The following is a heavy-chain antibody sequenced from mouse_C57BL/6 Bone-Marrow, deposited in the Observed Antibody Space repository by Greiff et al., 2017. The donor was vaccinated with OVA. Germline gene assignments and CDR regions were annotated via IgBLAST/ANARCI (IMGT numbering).Heavy chain of an antibody. CDR2: IYPGSGST. CDR3: ARGDYGSRYYFDY. CDR1: GYTFTSYW. J-gene: IGHJ2*01. D-gene: IGHD1-1*01. V-gene: IGHV1-55*01. Sequence: QVQLKQPGAELVKPGASVKMSCKASGYTFTSYWITWVKQRPGQGLEWIGDIYPGSGSTNYNEKFKSKATLTVDTSSSTAYMQLSSLTSEDSAVYYCARGDYGSRYYFDYWGQGTTLTVSS.